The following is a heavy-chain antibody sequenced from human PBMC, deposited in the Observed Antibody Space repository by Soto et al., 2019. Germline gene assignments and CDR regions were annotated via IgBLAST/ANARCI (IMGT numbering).Heavy chain of an antibody. V-gene: IGHV3-30*03. Sequence: GGSLRLSCAASGFTFSSYGMHWFRQAPGKGLEWVAVISYDGSNKYYADSVKGRFTISRDNSKNTLYLQMNSLRAEDTAVYYCARPMIVVVITSGMDVWGQGTTVTVSS. CDR1: GFTFSSYG. CDR2: ISYDGSNK. D-gene: IGHD3-22*01. J-gene: IGHJ6*02. CDR3: ARPMIVVVITSGMDV.